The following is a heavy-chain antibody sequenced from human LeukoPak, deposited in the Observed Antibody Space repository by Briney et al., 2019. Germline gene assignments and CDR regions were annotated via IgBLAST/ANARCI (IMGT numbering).Heavy chain of an antibody. J-gene: IGHJ4*02. D-gene: IGHD2-2*01. V-gene: IGHV4-34*08. CDR1: GFTFSSYSMN. CDR3: AVIPPAVDDY. CDR2: INYSGST. Sequence: GSLRLSCAASGFTFSSYSMNWVRQPPGKGLEWIGSINYSGSTNYNPSLKSRLTISVDTSKNQFSLKLSSVTAADTAVYYCAVIPPAVDDYWGQGTLVTVSS.